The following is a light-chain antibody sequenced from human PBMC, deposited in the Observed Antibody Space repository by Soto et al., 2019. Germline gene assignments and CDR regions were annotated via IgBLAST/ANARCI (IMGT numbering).Light chain of an antibody. CDR2: GAS. V-gene: IGKV3-15*01. CDR1: QIISDT. Sequence: ETVMTQSPATLSVSPGGRSTLSCRASQIISDTLSWYQHKPGQAPRLLIHGASTRATGFPARFSGSGSGTDFTLTISSLQSEDFAVYYCQQYNNWPWTFGQGNKGDIK. CDR3: QQYNNWPWT. J-gene: IGKJ1*01.